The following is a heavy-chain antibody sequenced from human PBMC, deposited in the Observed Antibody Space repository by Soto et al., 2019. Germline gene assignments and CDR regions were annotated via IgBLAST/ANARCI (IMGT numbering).Heavy chain of an antibody. Sequence: SETLSLTCTVSGGSISSYYWSWIRQPPGKGLEWIGYIYYSGSTNYNPSLKSRVTISVDTSKNQFSLKLSSVTAADTAAYYCARIHYGDYVNFDYWGQGTLVTVSS. V-gene: IGHV4-59*01. D-gene: IGHD4-17*01. CDR1: GGSISSYY. CDR3: ARIHYGDYVNFDY. J-gene: IGHJ4*02. CDR2: IYYSGST.